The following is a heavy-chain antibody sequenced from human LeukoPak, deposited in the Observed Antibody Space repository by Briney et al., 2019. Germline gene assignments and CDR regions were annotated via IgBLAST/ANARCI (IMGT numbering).Heavy chain of an antibody. D-gene: IGHD6-13*01. J-gene: IGHJ3*02. V-gene: IGHV4-59*01. CDR3: ARASIAAKDAFDI. CDR1: GGSISIYY. Sequence: PSETLSLTCTVSGGSISIYYWSWIRQPPGKGLEWIGYIYYSGSTNYNPSLKSRVTISVDTSKNQFSLKLSSVTAADTAVYYCARASIAAKDAFDIWGQGTMVTVSS. CDR2: IYYSGST.